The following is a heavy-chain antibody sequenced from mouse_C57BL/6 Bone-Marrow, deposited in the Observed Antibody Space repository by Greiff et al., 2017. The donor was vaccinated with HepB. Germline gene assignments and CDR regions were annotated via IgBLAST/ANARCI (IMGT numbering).Heavy chain of an antibody. V-gene: IGHV1-15*01. J-gene: IGHJ4*01. CDR1: GYTFTDYE. CDR2: IDPETGGT. D-gene: IGHD2-4*01. Sequence: VKLQESGAELVRPGASVTLSCKASGYTFTDYEMHWVKQTPVHGLEWIGAIDPETGGTAYNQKFKGKAILTADKSSSTAYMELRSLTSEDSAVYYCTNDYDVGAMDYWGQGTSVTVSS. CDR3: TNDYDVGAMDY.